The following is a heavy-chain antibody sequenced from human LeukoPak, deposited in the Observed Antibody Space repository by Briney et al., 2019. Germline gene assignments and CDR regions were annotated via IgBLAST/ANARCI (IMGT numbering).Heavy chain of an antibody. D-gene: IGHD6-13*01. Sequence: SETLSLTCAVYGGSFSGYYWSWIRQPPGKGLEWIGEINHSGSTNYNPSLKSRVTISVDTSKNQFSLKLSSVTAADTAVYYCARDLGAAVQNWFDPWGQGTLVTVSS. CDR1: GGSFSGYY. V-gene: IGHV4-34*01. J-gene: IGHJ5*02. CDR2: INHSGST. CDR3: ARDLGAAVQNWFDP.